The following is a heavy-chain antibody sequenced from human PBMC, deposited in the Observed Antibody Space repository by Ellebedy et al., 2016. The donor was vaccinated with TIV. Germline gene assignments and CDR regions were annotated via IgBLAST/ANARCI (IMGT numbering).Heavy chain of an antibody. Sequence: PGGSLRLSCTASGITFSDYYMSWIRQAPGKGLEWVSYISGTGTYTNSADSVKGRFTVSRDNAKNSLYLQMNSLRAEDTAVYYCARPNYGGNQPFDYWGQGTLVTVSS. CDR3: ARPNYGGNQPFDY. CDR1: GITFSDYY. CDR2: ISGTGTYT. V-gene: IGHV3-11*06. D-gene: IGHD4-23*01. J-gene: IGHJ4*02.